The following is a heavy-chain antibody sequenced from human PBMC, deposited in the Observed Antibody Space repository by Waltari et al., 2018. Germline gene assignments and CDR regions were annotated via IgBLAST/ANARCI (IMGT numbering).Heavy chain of an antibody. CDR2: IKTDGSET. D-gene: IGHD6-13*01. V-gene: IGHV3-7*01. J-gene: IGHJ4*02. CDR3: AIGGVETSWYWRY. CDR1: GLTFSSFW. Sequence: EVQVVESGGGLVQPGGSLRLSCAASGLTFSSFWMTWVGQAPGKGLEWVANIKTDGSETYYVDSVKGRFTISRDNTKNSLYLQMSSLRAEDTAVYYCAIGGVETSWYWRYWGQGTLVTVSS.